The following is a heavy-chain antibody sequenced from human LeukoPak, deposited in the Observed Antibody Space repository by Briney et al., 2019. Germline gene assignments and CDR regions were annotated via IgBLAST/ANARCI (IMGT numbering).Heavy chain of an antibody. Sequence: ASVKVSCKASGYTFTSYGISWVRQAPGQGLEGMGCVNPNSGDTNYAQKFQGSVTMTRDTSISTVYMELSRLRSDDTAVYYCARASGSYWWFDSWGQGTLVTVSS. CDR3: ARASGSYWWFDS. D-gene: IGHD1-26*01. CDR1: GYTFTSYG. V-gene: IGHV1-2*02. J-gene: IGHJ5*01. CDR2: VNPNSGDT.